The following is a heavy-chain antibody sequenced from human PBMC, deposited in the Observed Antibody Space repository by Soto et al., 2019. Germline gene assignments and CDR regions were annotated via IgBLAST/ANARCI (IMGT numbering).Heavy chain of an antibody. V-gene: IGHV3-74*03. Sequence: GGSLRLSCGASGFDFNNYWMHWVRQDPGKGLVWVSRINSDGSDTKYADSVKGRFTISRDNAKKTVYLQMNSLRAEDTAVYYCARDQTTGDWFDALGHGTLVTVSS. CDR1: GFDFNNYW. CDR3: ARDQTTGDWFDA. J-gene: IGHJ5*01. CDR2: INSDGSDT. D-gene: IGHD4-17*01.